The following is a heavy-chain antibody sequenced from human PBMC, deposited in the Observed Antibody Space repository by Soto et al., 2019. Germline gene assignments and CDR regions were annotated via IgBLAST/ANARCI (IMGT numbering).Heavy chain of an antibody. Sequence: GGSLRLSCAASGFTFSTYAMHWVRQAPGKGLEWVAVITYDGSNKYYADSVKGRFTISRDNSKNTMFLQLNSLRGEDTAVFYCARPSTGGGIYGGYYDYWGQGTLVTVSS. V-gene: IGHV3-30-3*01. CDR2: ITYDGSNK. D-gene: IGHD4-17*01. CDR3: ARPSTGGGIYGGYYDY. CDR1: GFTFSTYA. J-gene: IGHJ4*02.